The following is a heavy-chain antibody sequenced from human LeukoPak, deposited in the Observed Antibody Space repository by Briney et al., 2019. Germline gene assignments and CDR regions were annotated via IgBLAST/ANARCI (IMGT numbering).Heavy chain of an antibody. J-gene: IGHJ2*01. CDR2: MNPNSGNT. D-gene: IGHD3-22*01. Sequence: ASVKVSCKASGYTFTSYDINWVRQATGQGLEWMGWMNPNSGNTGYAQKFQGRVTMTTDTSTSTAYMELRSLRSDDTAVYYCARDAITMIVAGWYFDLWGRGTLVTVSS. CDR1: GYTFTSYD. V-gene: IGHV1-8*02. CDR3: ARDAITMIVAGWYFDL.